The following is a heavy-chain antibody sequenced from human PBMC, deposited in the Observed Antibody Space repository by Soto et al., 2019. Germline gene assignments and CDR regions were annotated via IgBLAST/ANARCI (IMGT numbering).Heavy chain of an antibody. Sequence: QVQLVQSGAEVKKPGASVKVSCKASGYTFTSYGISWVRQAPGQGLEWMGWITAYNGNTNYAQKLKGRVTMTTDATTTTAHIQLRSLRSDDTAVYYCARAGRRAGDYYSRDFWGQGTTVTVSS. CDR2: ITAYNGNT. V-gene: IGHV1-18*04. CDR3: ARAGRRAGDYYSRDF. J-gene: IGHJ6*02. D-gene: IGHD6-19*01. CDR1: GYTFTSYG.